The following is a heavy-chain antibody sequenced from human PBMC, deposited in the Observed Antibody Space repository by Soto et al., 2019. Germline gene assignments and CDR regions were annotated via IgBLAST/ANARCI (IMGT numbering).Heavy chain of an antibody. CDR1: GFTFNNAW. J-gene: IGHJ4*02. CDR3: TTGLSNGYYNFDY. D-gene: IGHD3-22*01. V-gene: IGHV3-15*01. Sequence: GGSLRLSCAASGFTFNNAWMSWVRQAPGKGLEWVGRIKGEADGGTTDYAAPVKGRITISRDHSKDTLCLRMNSLKTEDTAVYYCTTGLSNGYYNFDYWGQGT. CDR2: IKGEADGGTT.